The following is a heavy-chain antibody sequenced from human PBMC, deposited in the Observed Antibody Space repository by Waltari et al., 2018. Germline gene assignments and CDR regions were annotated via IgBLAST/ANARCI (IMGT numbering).Heavy chain of an antibody. V-gene: IGHV3-21*01. CDR1: GFTFSSYS. Sequence: EVQLVESGGGLVKPGGSLRLSCAASGFTFSSYSMNWVRQAPGKGLEWVSSISSSSSYIYYAYSVKGRFTISRDNAKNSLYLQMNSLRAEDTAVYYCARDLPETPAPYYYYGMDVWGQGTTVTVSS. J-gene: IGHJ6*02. CDR3: ARDLPETPAPYYYYGMDV. CDR2: ISSSSSYI.